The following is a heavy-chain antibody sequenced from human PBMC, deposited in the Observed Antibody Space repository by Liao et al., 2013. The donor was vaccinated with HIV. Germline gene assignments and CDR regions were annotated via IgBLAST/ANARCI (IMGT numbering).Heavy chain of an antibody. J-gene: IGHJ4*02. V-gene: IGHV4-59*01. D-gene: IGHD3-22*01. CDR1: GGSISSYH. Sequence: QLQLQESGSGLVKPSQTLSLTCAVSGGSISSYHWSWIRQPPGKGLEWIGYVYYSGSTNYNPSLKSRVTISVDTSKNQFSLKLGSVTAADTAVYYCARGGYYDTSGYFNYWGQGTLVTVSS. CDR3: ARGGYYDTSGYFNY. CDR2: VYYSGST.